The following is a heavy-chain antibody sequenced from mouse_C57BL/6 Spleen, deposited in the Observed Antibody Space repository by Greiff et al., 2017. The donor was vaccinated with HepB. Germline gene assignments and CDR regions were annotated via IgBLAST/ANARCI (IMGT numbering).Heavy chain of an antibody. CDR2: INPGSGGT. Sequence: QVQLKQSGAELVRPGTSVKVSCKASGYAFTNYLIEWVKQRPGQGLEWIGVINPGSGGTNYNEKFKGKATLTADKSSSTAYMQLSSLTSEDSAVYFCARGGEVVATVDVWGTGTTVTVSS. D-gene: IGHD1-1*01. V-gene: IGHV1-54*01. J-gene: IGHJ1*03. CDR1: GYAFTNYL. CDR3: ARGGEVVATVDV.